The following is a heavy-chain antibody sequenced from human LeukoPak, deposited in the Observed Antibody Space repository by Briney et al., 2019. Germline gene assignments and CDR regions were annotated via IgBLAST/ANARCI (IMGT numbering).Heavy chain of an antibody. CDR3: ATALAGSSWYSPNY. CDR2: VDPEDGET. CDR1: GYTFIDYY. Sequence: ASVKVSCQVSGYTFIDYYMHWVQQAPGKGLDWMGLVDPEDGETIYAEKFQGRVTITADTSTDTAYMELSSLRSEDTAVYYCATALAGSSWYSPNYWGQGTLVTVSS. D-gene: IGHD6-13*01. J-gene: IGHJ4*02. V-gene: IGHV1-69-2*01.